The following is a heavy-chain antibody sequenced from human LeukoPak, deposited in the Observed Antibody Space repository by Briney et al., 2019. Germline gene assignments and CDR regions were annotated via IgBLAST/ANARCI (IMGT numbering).Heavy chain of an antibody. J-gene: IGHJ4*02. CDR2: IYFSGST. D-gene: IGHD1-26*01. V-gene: IGHV4-39*01. Sequence: SETLSLTCTVSGDITHYWGWIRQPPGKGLECIGSIYFSGSTYYNPPLRSRVTISPDASKKQLSLKLSSVTAADTAVYYCARHNGGGVGSYVAPGPPDYFDYWGQGTLVTVSS. CDR3: ARHNGGGVGSYVAPGPPDYFDY. CDR1: GDITHY.